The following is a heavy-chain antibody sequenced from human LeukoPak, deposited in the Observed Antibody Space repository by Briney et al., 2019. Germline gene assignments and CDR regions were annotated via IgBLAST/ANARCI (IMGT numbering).Heavy chain of an antibody. CDR2: IYYSGST. CDR3: ARGRFLDAFDI. Sequence: KPSETLSLTCTVSGGSISSYYWSWIRQPPGKGLGGIGYIYYSGSTKYKPSLKSRVTISVDTSKNQFSLKLSSVTAADTAVYYCARGRFLDAFDIWGQGTMVTVSS. V-gene: IGHV4-59*01. J-gene: IGHJ3*02. CDR1: GGSISSYY. D-gene: IGHD3-3*01.